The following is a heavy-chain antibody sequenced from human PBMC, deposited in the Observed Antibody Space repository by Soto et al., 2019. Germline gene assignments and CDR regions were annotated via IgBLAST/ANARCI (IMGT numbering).Heavy chain of an antibody. V-gene: IGHV1-8*01. J-gene: IGHJ6*03. CDR3: ARAFSGELTLGPWYYYYMDV. D-gene: IGHD3-16*01. CDR2: MNPNSGNT. Sequence: QVQLVQSGAEVKKPGASVKVSCKASGYTFTSYDINWVRQAPGQGLEWMGWMNPNSGNTGYAQKFQGRVSMTRNPSISTAYMELSSLRSEDTAVYYCARAFSGELTLGPWYYYYMDVWGKGTTVTVSS. CDR1: GYTFTSYD.